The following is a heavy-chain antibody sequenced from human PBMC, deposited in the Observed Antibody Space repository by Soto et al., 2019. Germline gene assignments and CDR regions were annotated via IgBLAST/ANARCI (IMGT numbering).Heavy chain of an antibody. J-gene: IGHJ3*02. CDR2: ISSSSSYI. V-gene: IGHV3-21*01. D-gene: IGHD3-22*01. CDR3: ARDLGYYDSSGRRSAFDI. Sequence: LRLSCAASGFTFSSYSMNWVRQAPGKGLEWVSSISSSSSYIYYADSVKGRFTISRDNAKNSLYLQMSSLRAEDTAVYYCARDLGYYDSSGRRSAFDIWGQGTMVTVSS. CDR1: GFTFSSYS.